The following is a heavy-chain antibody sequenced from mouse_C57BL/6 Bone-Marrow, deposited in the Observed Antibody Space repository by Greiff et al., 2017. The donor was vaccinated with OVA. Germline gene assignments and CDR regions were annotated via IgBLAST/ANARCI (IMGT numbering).Heavy chain of an antibody. CDR1: GYTFTSYW. CDR2: IDPSDSYT. Sequence: VQLQQSGAELVRPGTSVKLSCKASGYTFTSYWMHWVKQRPGQGLEWIGVIDPSDSYTNYNQKFKGKATLTVDTSSSTAYMQLSSLTSEDSAVYYCVRHYDYDDAMDYWGQGTSVTVSS. D-gene: IGHD2-4*01. V-gene: IGHV1-59*01. CDR3: VRHYDYDDAMDY. J-gene: IGHJ4*01.